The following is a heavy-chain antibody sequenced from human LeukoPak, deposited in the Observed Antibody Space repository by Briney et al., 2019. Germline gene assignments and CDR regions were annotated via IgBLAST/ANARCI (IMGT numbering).Heavy chain of an antibody. D-gene: IGHD3-10*01. J-gene: IGHJ6*02. Sequence: ASVKVSCKASGGTFSGYTISWVRQAPRQGLEWMGRIIPILGIANYAQKFQGRVTITADKSTSTAYMGLSSLRSEDTAVYYCARSRDGSGTPGSYYYYYGMDVWGQGTTVTVSS. CDR2: IIPILGIA. CDR3: ARSRDGSGTPGSYYYYYGMDV. V-gene: IGHV1-69*02. CDR1: GGTFSGYT.